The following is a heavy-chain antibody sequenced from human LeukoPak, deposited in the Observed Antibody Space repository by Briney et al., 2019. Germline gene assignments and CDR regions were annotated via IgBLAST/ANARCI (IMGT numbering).Heavy chain of an antibody. J-gene: IGHJ5*02. CDR1: GYNFTGYY. CDR3: ARGSGNRIENWFDP. Sequence: ASVKVSCKASGYNFTGYYMHWVRQAPGQGLEWMGWINPNSGGTNYAQKFQGRVTMTRDTSISTAYMELSRLRSDDTAVYYCARGSGNRIENWFDPWGQGTLVTVSS. CDR2: INPNSGGT. D-gene: IGHD2/OR15-2a*01. V-gene: IGHV1-2*02.